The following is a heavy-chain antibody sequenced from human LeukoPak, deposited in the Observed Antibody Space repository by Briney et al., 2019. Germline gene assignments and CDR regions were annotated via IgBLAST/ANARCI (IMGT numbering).Heavy chain of an antibody. CDR1: GYTFTSYY. CDR3: AREGTGTTMDY. J-gene: IGHJ4*02. Sequence: ASAKVSCKASGYTFTSYYMHWVRQAPGQGLEWMGIINPSGGSTSYAQKFQGRVTMTRDTSTSTVYMELSSLRSEDTAVYYCAREGTGTTMDYWGQGTLVTVSS. V-gene: IGHV1-46*01. CDR2: INPSGGST. D-gene: IGHD1-1*01.